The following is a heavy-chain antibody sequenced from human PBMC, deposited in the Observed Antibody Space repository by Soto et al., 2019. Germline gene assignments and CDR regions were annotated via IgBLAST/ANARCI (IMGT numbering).Heavy chain of an antibody. CDR3: ARDQSCRDLVGGFDS. J-gene: IGHJ5*01. CDR1: GYSITYNY. Sequence: GASVKVSCKASGYSITYNYMHWVRQAPGKGLEWMGTIDPTGGNRNYAQKFQGRLTMTRDASTSTVYMELSSLTSDDTAVYYCARDQSCRDLVGGFDSRGQGTLVTVSS. D-gene: IGHD3-16*02. V-gene: IGHV1-46*01. CDR2: IDPTGGNR.